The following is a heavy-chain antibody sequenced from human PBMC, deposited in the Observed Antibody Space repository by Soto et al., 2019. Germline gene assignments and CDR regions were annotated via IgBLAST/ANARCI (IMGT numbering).Heavy chain of an antibody. J-gene: IGHJ4*02. Sequence: QITLKESGPTLVKPTQTLTLTCTFSGFSLSTSGVGVGWIRQPPGKALEWLAVIYWDDSKTYSPSLKSRLTTXQXXSRDQVVLTMTNMDPVDTATYYCAHKVSGSRAIDYWGQGALVTVSS. D-gene: IGHD3-10*01. CDR2: IYWDDSK. CDR1: GFSLSTSGVG. CDR3: AHKVSGSRAIDY. V-gene: IGHV2-5*02.